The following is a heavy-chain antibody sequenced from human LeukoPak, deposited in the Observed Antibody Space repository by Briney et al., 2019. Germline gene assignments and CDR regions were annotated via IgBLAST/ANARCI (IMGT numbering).Heavy chain of an antibody. CDR1: GFTFSSYG. CDR3: ARGDCSSTSCYSAFDI. V-gene: IGHV3-33*01. D-gene: IGHD2-2*02. J-gene: IGHJ3*02. Sequence: GGSLRLSCAASGFTFSSYGMHWVRQAPGKGLEWVAVIWCDGSNKYYADSVKGRFTISRDNSKNTLYLQMNSLRAEDTAVYYCARGDCSSTSCYSAFDIWGQGTMVTVSS. CDR2: IWCDGSNK.